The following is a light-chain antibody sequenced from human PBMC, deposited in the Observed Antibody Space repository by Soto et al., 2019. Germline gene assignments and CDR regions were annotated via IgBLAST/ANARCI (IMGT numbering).Light chain of an antibody. V-gene: IGKV1-12*01. Sequence: DIQMTQSPSSVSASVGDRVTITCRASQGINNWLAWYQQKPGKAPKLLIYGASTLQSGVASRFSGSGSGTDITLTISSLQPEDFATCYCHQASSLITIGPGTKVNIK. CDR2: GAS. J-gene: IGKJ3*01. CDR3: HQASSLIT. CDR1: QGINNW.